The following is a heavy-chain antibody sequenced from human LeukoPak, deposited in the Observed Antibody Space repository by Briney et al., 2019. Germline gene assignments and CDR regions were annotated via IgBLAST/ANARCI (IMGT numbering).Heavy chain of an antibody. Sequence: SGTLSLTCAVSGVSMSSNNWWSWVRQPPGQGLEWIGEIHESGSTNYNPSLKSRVTISVDKSKDQFSLKLSSVTAADTAVYYCTRHEGFSQKDWGQGTQVTVS. CDR1: GVSMSSNNW. CDR3: TRHEGFSQKD. CDR2: IHESGST. V-gene: IGHV4-4*02. J-gene: IGHJ4*02.